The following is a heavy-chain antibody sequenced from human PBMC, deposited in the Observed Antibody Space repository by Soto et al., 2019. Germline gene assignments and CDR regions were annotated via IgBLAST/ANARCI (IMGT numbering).Heavy chain of an antibody. J-gene: IGHJ5*02. CDR1: GGNFTSYA. CDR3: AKASGRSLYNWFDP. V-gene: IGHV1-69*01. CDR2: IVPLFGTT. D-gene: IGHD1-26*01. Sequence: QVQLVQSGAEVKKPGSSVKVSCKASGGNFTSYAISWVRQAPGQGLEFMGGIVPLFGTTNYAHKFRGRVTITADESTSTVYMELSSLTSEDTAVYYCAKASGRSLYNWFDPWGQGTLVTVST.